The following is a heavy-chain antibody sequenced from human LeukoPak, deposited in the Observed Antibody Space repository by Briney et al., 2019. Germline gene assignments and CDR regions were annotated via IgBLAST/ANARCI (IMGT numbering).Heavy chain of an antibody. CDR1: GGSISSYY. CDR2: IYYSGST. CDR3: ARDPHSSGWHDAFDI. V-gene: IGHV4-59*12. D-gene: IGHD6-19*01. J-gene: IGHJ3*02. Sequence: SETLSLTCTVSGGSISSYYWSWIRQPPGKGLEWIGYIYYSGSTYYNPSLKSRVTISVDTSKNQFSLKLSSVTAADTAVYYCARDPHSSGWHDAFDIWGQGTMVTVSS.